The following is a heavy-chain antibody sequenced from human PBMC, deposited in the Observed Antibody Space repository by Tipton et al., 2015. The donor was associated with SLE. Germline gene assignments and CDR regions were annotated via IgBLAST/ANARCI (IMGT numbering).Heavy chain of an antibody. J-gene: IGHJ4*02. CDR1: GGSFSGYL. V-gene: IGHV4-34*01. Sequence: TLSLTCAVYGGSFSGYLWNWIRQPPGKGLEWMGEISHSGSTYYSPSLKSRVTISVDTSKNQFSLKLSSVTAGDTSEYYCARGDLTNWINNPFDSWGQGTLVTVSS. CDR2: ISHSGST. D-gene: IGHD1/OR15-1a*01. CDR3: ARGDLTNWINNPFDS.